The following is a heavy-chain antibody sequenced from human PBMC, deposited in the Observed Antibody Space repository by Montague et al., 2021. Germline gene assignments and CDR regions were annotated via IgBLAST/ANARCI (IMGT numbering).Heavy chain of an antibody. V-gene: IGHV4-39*01. CDR2: FYYSGST. CDR3: VVTSSVYYHHMDV. J-gene: IGHJ6*02. CDR1: GGSISSSSYY. Sequence: SETLSLTCTVSGGSISSSSYYWGWICQPPGKGLVWIGCFYYSGSTYYYPTLKSRFTISVDTSKNQFYLKLGSATAADTGVYYGVVTSSVYYHHMDVWGRGTPVTVSS. D-gene: IGHD4-23*01.